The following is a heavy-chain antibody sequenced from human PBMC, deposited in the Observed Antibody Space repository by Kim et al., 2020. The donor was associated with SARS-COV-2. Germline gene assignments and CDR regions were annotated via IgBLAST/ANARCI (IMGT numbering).Heavy chain of an antibody. V-gene: IGHV4-34*01. CDR1: GGSLSGYY. CDR3: ARGGYSSTVNWFGP. D-gene: IGHD6-13*01. Sequence: SETLSLTCAVYGGSLSGYYWSWIRQPPGKGLEWMGEINHSGRTNNNPSLKSRVTISVDTSKNQFSLKVSSVTAADTAVYYCARGGYSSTVNWFGPWGQGTLVTVSS. J-gene: IGHJ5*02. CDR2: INHSGRT.